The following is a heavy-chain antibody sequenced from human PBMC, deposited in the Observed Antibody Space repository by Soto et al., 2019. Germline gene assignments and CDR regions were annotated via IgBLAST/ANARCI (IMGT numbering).Heavy chain of an antibody. CDR2: IYYSGST. CDR3: ARIERDYSYGMDV. J-gene: IGHJ6*02. Sequence: SETLSLTCTVSGGSISSGEYYWSWIRQPPGKGLEWIGYIYYSGSTYYNPSLKSRVTISVDTSKNQFSLKLSSVTAADTAVYYCARIERDYSYGMDVWGQGTTVTVSS. V-gene: IGHV4-30-4*02. CDR1: GGSISSGEYY. D-gene: IGHD6-25*01.